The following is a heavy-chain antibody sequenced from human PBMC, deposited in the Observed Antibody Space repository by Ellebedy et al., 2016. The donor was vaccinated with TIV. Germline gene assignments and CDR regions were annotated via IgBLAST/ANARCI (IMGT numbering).Heavy chain of an antibody. CDR1: GGSINSNDHY. D-gene: IGHD3-22*01. J-gene: IGHJ4*02. Sequence: MPSETLSLTCTVSGGSINSNDHYWSLIRQPPGKGLEWIGSIYYSGSRFYNPSLKSRVIMSVDTSKNQFSLILSSVTAADTAVYYCARGKRRSGYYYEHDYWGQGTLVTVSS. CDR2: IYYSGSR. CDR3: ARGKRRSGYYYEHDY. V-gene: IGHV4-30-4*01.